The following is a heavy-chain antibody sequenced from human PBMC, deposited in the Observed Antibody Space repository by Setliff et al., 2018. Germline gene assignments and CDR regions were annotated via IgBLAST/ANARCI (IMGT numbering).Heavy chain of an antibody. CDR2: IRNDGATT. CDR1: GLTFRGYT. D-gene: IGHD6-19*01. CDR3: ARLYHSSGWHKEAFDI. Sequence: GGSLRLSCVASGLTFRGYTASWLRQAPGKGLEWLSNIRNDGATTSYADSVKGRFTISRDDSKNTLYLQMNSLRTEDTALYYCARLYHSSGWHKEAFDIWGHGTMVTVSS. J-gene: IGHJ3*02. V-gene: IGHV3-11*01.